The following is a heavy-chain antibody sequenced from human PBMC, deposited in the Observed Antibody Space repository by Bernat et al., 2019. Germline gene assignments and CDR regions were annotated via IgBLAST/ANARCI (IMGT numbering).Heavy chain of an antibody. Sequence: QVQLQESGPGLVKPSQTLSLTCTVSGGSISSGDYYWSWIRQPPGNGLEWIGYIYYSGSTYYNPSLKSRVTISVDTSKNQFSLKLSSVTAADTAVYYCARGVGSSGYKGDAFDIWGQGTMVTVSS. J-gene: IGHJ3*02. V-gene: IGHV4-30-4*01. CDR2: IYYSGST. D-gene: IGHD3-22*01. CDR1: GGSISSGDYY. CDR3: ARGVGSSGYKGDAFDI.